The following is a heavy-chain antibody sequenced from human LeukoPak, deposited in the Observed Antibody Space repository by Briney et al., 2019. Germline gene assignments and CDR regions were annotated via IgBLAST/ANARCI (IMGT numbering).Heavy chain of an antibody. J-gene: IGHJ6*03. CDR2: INHSGST. CDR1: GGSFSGYY. V-gene: IGHV4-34*01. Sequence: SETLSLTSAVYGGSFSGYYWSWIRQPPGKGLEWIGEINHSGSTNYNPSLKSRVTISVDTSKNQFSLKLSSVTAADTAVYYCASTFTPEWLTAPPLHYMDVWGKGTTVTVSS. D-gene: IGHD5-12*01. CDR3: ASTFTPEWLTAPPLHYMDV.